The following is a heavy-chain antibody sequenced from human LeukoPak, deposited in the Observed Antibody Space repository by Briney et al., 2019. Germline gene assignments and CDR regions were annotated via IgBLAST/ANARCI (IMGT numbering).Heavy chain of an antibody. J-gene: IGHJ4*02. V-gene: IGHV4-4*07. CDR1: GGSISSYY. CDR3: ARDGYGSGSYSTFDY. D-gene: IGHD3-10*01. Sequence: SETLSLTCTVSGGSISSYYWSWIRQPAGKGLEWIGRIYTSGSTNYNPSLKSRVTMSVDTSKNQFSLKLSSVTAADTAVYYCARDGYGSGSYSTFDYWGQGTLVTVSS. CDR2: IYTSGST.